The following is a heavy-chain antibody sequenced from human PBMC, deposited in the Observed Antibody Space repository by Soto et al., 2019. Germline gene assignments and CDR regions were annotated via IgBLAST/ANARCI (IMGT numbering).Heavy chain of an antibody. J-gene: IGHJ5*02. Sequence: QVQLVQSGAEVKKPGASVKVSCKASGYTFTSYGISWVRQAPGQGLEWMGWISAYNGNTNYAQKLQGRVTMTTDTSTSPAYMELRSLRSDDTAVYYCARYCSSTSCYATWFDPWGQGTLVTVSS. CDR1: GYTFTSYG. V-gene: IGHV1-18*01. CDR2: ISAYNGNT. D-gene: IGHD2-2*01. CDR3: ARYCSSTSCYATWFDP.